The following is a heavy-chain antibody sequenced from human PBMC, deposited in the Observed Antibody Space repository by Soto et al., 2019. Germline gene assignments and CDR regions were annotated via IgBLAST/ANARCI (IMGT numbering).Heavy chain of an antibody. D-gene: IGHD6-19*01. CDR1: GFTFSSYA. Sequence: EVQLLESGGGLVQPGGSLRLSCAASGFTFSSYAMSWVRQAPGKGLEWVSAISGSGGSTYYADSVKGRFTISRDNSKNTLYLQMNSLRAADTAVYYCAKDFPPHSYSSGWSPYYYYGMDVWGQGTTVTVSS. V-gene: IGHV3-23*01. CDR2: ISGSGGST. CDR3: AKDFPPHSYSSGWSPYYYYGMDV. J-gene: IGHJ6*02.